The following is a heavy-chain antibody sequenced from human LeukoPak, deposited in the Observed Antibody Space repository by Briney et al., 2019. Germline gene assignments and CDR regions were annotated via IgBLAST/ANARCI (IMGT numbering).Heavy chain of an antibody. V-gene: IGHV3-48*04. Sequence: GGSLRLSCAASGFTFSSYSMNWVRQAPGKGLEWVSYISSSSSTIYYADSVKGRFTISRDNAKNSLYLQMNSLRAEDTAVYYCARSASSSWSYDAFDFWGQGTMVTVSS. J-gene: IGHJ3*01. CDR2: ISSSSSTI. D-gene: IGHD6-13*01. CDR1: GFTFSSYS. CDR3: ARSASSSWSYDAFDF.